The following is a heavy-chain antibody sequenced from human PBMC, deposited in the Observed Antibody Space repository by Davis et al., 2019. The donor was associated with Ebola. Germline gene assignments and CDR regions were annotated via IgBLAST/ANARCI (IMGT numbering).Heavy chain of an antibody. CDR1: GFTFTSYD. Sequence: GGSLRLSCAASGFTFTSYDMSWVRQAPGKGLEWVSTIGGSGGTTYYADSVKGRFTVSRDNSKNTMYLQMNSLRAEDTAVYYCAKGVVCISSNCYYDFWGQGTLVTVSS. D-gene: IGHD2-2*01. V-gene: IGHV3-23*01. CDR2: IGGSGGTT. CDR3: AKGVVCISSNCYYDF. J-gene: IGHJ4*02.